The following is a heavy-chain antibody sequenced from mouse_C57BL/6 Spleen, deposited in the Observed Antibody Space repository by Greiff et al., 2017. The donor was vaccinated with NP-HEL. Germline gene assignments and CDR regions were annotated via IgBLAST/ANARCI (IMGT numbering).Heavy chain of an antibody. J-gene: IGHJ4*01. CDR1: GFTFSDYY. Sequence: EVHLVESGGGLVQPGGSLKLSCAASGFTFSDYYMYWVRQTPEKRLEWVAYISNGGGSTYYPDTVKGRFTISRDNAKNTLHLQMSRLKSEDTAMYYCARQDDYDDGYYAMDYWGQGTSVTVSS. V-gene: IGHV5-12*01. D-gene: IGHD2-4*01. CDR3: ARQDDYDDGYYAMDY. CDR2: ISNGGGST.